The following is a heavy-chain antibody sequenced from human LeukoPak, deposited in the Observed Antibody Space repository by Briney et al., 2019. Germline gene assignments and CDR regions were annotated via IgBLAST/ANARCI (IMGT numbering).Heavy chain of an antibody. V-gene: IGHV3-30*03. D-gene: IGHD6-6*01. CDR3: AREYSSSPLEGYYGMDV. CDR2: ISYDGSNK. Sequence: GRSLRLSCVASGFTFSSYGMHWVRQAPGKGLEWVAVISYDGSNKYYADSVKGRFTISRDNAKNSLYLQMNSLRAEDTAVYYCAREYSSSPLEGYYGMDVWGQGTTVTVSS. J-gene: IGHJ6*02. CDR1: GFTFSSYG.